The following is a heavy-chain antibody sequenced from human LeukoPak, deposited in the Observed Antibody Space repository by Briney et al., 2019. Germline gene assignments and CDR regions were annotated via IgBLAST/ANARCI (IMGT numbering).Heavy chain of an antibody. J-gene: IGHJ5*02. Sequence: ASVKVSCKASGYTFTGYYMHWVRQAPGQGLEWMGWINPNSGGTNYAQKFQGRVTMTRDTSISTAYMELSRLRSDDTAVYYCARVTSGSYWFDPWGQGTLVTVSS. D-gene: IGHD1-26*01. CDR1: GYTFTGYY. V-gene: IGHV1-2*02. CDR3: ARVTSGSYWFDP. CDR2: INPNSGGT.